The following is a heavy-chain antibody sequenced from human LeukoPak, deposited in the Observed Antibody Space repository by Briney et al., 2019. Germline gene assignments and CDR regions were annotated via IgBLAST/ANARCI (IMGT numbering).Heavy chain of an antibody. J-gene: IGHJ4*02. D-gene: IGHD5-18*01. CDR1: GYTFTGYY. CDR2: INPNSGGT. V-gene: IGHV1-2*02. CDR3: ARGAWIQGPHDY. Sequence: ASVKVSCKASGYTFTGYYMHWVRQAPGQGLEWMGWINPNSGGTNYAQKFQGRVTMTRDTSISTAYMELSRLRSDDTAVCYCARGAWIQGPHDYWGQGTLVTVSS.